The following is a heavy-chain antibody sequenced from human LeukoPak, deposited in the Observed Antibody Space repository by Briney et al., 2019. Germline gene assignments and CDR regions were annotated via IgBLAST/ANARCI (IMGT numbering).Heavy chain of an antibody. CDR2: ISYDGSNK. J-gene: IGHJ4*02. Sequence: PGGSLRLSCAASGFTFSSYAMHWVRQAPGKGLEWVAVISYDGSNKYYADSVKGRFTISRDDSKNTLYLQMNSLRAEDTAVYYCASDSPYSSGWYYFDYWGQGTLVTVSS. V-gene: IGHV3-30-3*01. D-gene: IGHD6-19*01. CDR1: GFTFSSYA. CDR3: ASDSPYSSGWYYFDY.